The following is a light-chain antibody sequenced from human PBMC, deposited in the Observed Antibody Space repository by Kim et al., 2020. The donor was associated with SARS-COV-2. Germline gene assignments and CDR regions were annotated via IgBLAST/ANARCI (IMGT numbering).Light chain of an antibody. CDR2: DVN. CDR1: SSDIGGYNY. Sequence: QSALTQPRSVSGSPGQSVTISCTGSSSDIGGYNYVSWYQQYPDKAPKLMIYDVNRRPSGAPDRFSGSKSGNTASLTISGLQAEDEAVYYCCSYSGTYTLAVFGTGTKVTVL. V-gene: IGLV2-11*01. CDR3: CSYSGTYTLAV. J-gene: IGLJ1*01.